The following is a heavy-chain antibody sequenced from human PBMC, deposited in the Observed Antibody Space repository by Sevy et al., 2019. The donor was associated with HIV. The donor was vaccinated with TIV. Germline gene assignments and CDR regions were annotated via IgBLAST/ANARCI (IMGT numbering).Heavy chain of an antibody. J-gene: IGHJ5*02. CDR1: AFSFSSYA. Sequence: GGSLRLSCAASAFSFSSYAMNWVRQAPGKGLEWVAAISGSGGTTYYADSVRGRFTISRDISKNTLFLQMNSLRADDTAVYYCTRYALTSRTWFDPWGQGTLVTVSS. CDR3: TRYALTSRTWFDP. CDR2: ISGSGGTT. D-gene: IGHD7-27*01. V-gene: IGHV3-23*01.